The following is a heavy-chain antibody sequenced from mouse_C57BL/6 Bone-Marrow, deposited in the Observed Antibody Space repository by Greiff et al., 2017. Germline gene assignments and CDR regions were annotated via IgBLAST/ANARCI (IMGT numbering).Heavy chain of an antibody. CDR1: GFNIKDDY. V-gene: IGHV14-4*01. J-gene: IGHJ2*01. CDR3: TVSAFITTVVGGY. D-gene: IGHD1-1*01. Sequence: VQLQQSGAELVRPGASVKLSCTASGFNIKDDYMHWVKQRPEQGLEWIGLIDPENGDTEYASKFQGKATITADTSSNTAYLQLSSLTSEDTAVYYCTVSAFITTVVGGYWGQGTTLTVSS. CDR2: IDPENGDT.